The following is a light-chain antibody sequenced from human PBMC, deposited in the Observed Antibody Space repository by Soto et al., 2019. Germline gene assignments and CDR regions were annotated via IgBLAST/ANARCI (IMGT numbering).Light chain of an antibody. CDR1: QSLRRNY. CDR2: AAS. J-gene: IGKJ1*01. V-gene: IGKV3-20*01. Sequence: EIVLTQSPGTLSLSPGDRVALSCRASQSLRRNYLAWYQQKPGQAPSLLIYAASSRATGIPDRFSGSGSGTDFTLTISRLEPEDFAVYYCQQYDTSPWTFGQGTKVEIK. CDR3: QQYDTSPWT.